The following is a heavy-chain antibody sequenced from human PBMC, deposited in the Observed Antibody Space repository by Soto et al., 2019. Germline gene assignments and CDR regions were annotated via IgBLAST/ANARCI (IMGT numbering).Heavy chain of an antibody. J-gene: IGHJ4*02. V-gene: IGHV3-30-3*01. D-gene: IGHD2-15*01. Sequence: RLSWAASGFTFSRYAMHWVRQAPGKGLEWVAVISYDGSNKYYADSVKGRFTISRDNSKNTLYLQMNSLRAEDTAVYYCARGVEGYCSGGSCNSDYWRQGTLVTVSS. CDR2: ISYDGSNK. CDR3: ARGVEGYCSGGSCNSDY. CDR1: GFTFSRYA.